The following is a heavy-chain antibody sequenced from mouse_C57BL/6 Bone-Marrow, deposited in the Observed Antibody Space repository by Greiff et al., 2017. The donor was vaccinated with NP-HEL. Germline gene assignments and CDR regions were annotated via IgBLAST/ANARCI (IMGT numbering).Heavy chain of an antibody. J-gene: IGHJ3*01. CDR3: ARSYGNYYWFAY. D-gene: IGHD2-10*02. V-gene: IGHV1-64*01. CDR1: GYTFTSYW. CDR2: IHPNSGST. Sequence: VQLQQSGAELVKPGASVKLSCKASGYTFTSYWMHWVKQRPGQGLEWIGMIHPNSGSTNYNEKFKSKATLTVDKSSSTAYMQLSSLTSEDSAVYYCARSYGNYYWFAYWGQGTLVTVSA.